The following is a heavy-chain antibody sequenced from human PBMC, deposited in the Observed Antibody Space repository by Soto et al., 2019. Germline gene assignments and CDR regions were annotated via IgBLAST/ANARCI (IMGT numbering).Heavy chain of an antibody. J-gene: IGHJ4*02. V-gene: IGHV1-18*01. D-gene: IGHD3-10*01. CDR3: ARAEGYYYGSGSYYYFDY. CDR2: ISAYNGNT. Sequence: AASVKVSCKASGYTFTSYGISWVRQAPGQGLEWMGWISAYNGNTNYAQKLQGRVTMTTDTSTSTAYMELRSLRSDDTAVYYCARAEGYYYGSGSYYYFDYWGQGTLVTVSS. CDR1: GYTFTSYG.